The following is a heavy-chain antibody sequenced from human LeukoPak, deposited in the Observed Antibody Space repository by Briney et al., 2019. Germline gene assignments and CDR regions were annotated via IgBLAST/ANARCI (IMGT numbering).Heavy chain of an antibody. V-gene: IGHV4-59*08. Sequence: SETLSLTCSVSGGSMNSYYWSWIRQPPGKGLEWIGYVYYSGSTNYNPSLGKSRLTISVDRSKNQFSLKLASVIAADTAVYYCARAHSGTYQQLDYWGQGTLVTVSS. D-gene: IGHD2-2*01. J-gene: IGHJ4*02. CDR3: ARAHSGTYQQLDY. CDR2: VYYSGST. CDR1: GGSMNSYY.